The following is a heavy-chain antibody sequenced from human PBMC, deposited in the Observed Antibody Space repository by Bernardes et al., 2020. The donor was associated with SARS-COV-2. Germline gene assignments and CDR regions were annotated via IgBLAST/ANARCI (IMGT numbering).Heavy chain of an antibody. CDR3: ARERGGGYFDS. V-gene: IGHV3-11*05. CDR1: GFTFSNFY. CDR2: ITSGSTNT. D-gene: IGHD3-16*01. Sequence: GGSLRLSCAASGFTFSNFYMSWFRLAPGKGLEWVSYITSGSTNTDYADSVKGRFTISRDDAKNSLYLQMSGLRVEGTAVYYCARERGGGYFDSWGQGSLVTVSS. J-gene: IGHJ4*02.